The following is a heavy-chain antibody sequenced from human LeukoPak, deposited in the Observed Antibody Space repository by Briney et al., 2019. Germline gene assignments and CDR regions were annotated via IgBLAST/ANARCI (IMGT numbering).Heavy chain of an antibody. Sequence: ASVKVSCKASGYTLTSYDINWVRQATGQGLEWMGWMNPNSGKTGYAQKFQGRITMTKDTSISTVYMELSSLRSEDAAIYYCARNMALDYWGQGSLVTVPS. CDR3: ARNMALDY. D-gene: IGHD2/OR15-2a*01. CDR2: MNPNSGKT. J-gene: IGHJ4*02. V-gene: IGHV1-8*01. CDR1: GYTLTSYD.